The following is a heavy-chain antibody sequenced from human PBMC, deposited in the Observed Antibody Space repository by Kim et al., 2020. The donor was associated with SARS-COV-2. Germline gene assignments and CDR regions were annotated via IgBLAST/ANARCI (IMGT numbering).Heavy chain of an antibody. CDR1: GYTFTHYT. J-gene: IGHJ6*02. D-gene: IGHD2-15*01. V-gene: IGHV1-3*01. CDR2: LNAGHGYT. CDR3: ARDDAYELLQNYYYTGMDV. Sequence: ASVKVSCTASGYTFTHYTIHWVRQAPGQGLEWMAWLNAGHGYTKFSESFQGRVSITRDTSASTAILELSSLRSEDTAVYYCARDDAYELLQNYYYTGMDVWGQGTTVTV.